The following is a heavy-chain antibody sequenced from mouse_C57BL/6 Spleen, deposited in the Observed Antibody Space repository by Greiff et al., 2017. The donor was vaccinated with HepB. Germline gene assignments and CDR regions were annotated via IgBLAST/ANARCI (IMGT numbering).Heavy chain of an antibody. J-gene: IGHJ4*01. CDR2: IDPETGGT. CDR1: GYTFTDYE. V-gene: IGHV1-15*01. CDR3: TSPYYYGSSLYAMDY. D-gene: IGHD1-1*01. Sequence: VKLQESGAELVRPGASVTLSCKASGYTFTDYEMHWVKQTPVHGLEWIGAIDPETGGTAYNQKFKGKAILTADKSSSTAYMELRSLTSEDSAVYYCTSPYYYGSSLYAMDYWGQGTSVTVSS.